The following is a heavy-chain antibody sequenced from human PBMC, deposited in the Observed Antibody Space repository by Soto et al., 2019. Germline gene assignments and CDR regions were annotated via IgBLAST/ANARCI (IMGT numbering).Heavy chain of an antibody. CDR1: GGSISSSSYY. V-gene: IGHV4-39*01. Sequence: PWETLSLTCTVSGGSISSSSYYWGWIRQPPGKGLEWIGSIYYSGSTYYNPSLKSRVTISVDTSKNQFSLKLSSVTAADTAVYYCARQMTTVTTIDYWGQGTLVTVSS. D-gene: IGHD4-17*01. CDR3: ARQMTTVTTIDY. CDR2: IYYSGST. J-gene: IGHJ4*02.